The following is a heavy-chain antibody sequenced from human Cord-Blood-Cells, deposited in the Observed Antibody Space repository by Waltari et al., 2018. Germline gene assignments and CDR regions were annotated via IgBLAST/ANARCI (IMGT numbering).Heavy chain of an antibody. D-gene: IGHD3-3*01. J-gene: IGHJ6*03. CDR1: GYTFTSYD. CDR2: MNPNSGNT. CDR3: ARGITYFWSGYYYYYYMDV. V-gene: IGHV1-8*03. Sequence: QVQLVQSGAEVKKPGASVKVSCKASGYTFTSYDINWVRQATGQGLEWMGWMNPNSGNTGYAQKFQGRVTITRNTSISTAYMELSSLRSEDTAVYYCARGITYFWSGYYYYYYMDVWGKGTTVTVSS.